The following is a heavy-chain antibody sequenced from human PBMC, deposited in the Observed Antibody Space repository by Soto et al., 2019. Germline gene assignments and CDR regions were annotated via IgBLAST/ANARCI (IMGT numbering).Heavy chain of an antibody. CDR3: EKSYGGTLGF. CDR2: ISPSGST. Sequence: WIGQPPGKSLEWIGCISPSGSTYYHPSLKSRVTISVDTSKIQFSLKLISVMASDTAVKSREKSYGGTLGFWGQGILVTVSS. J-gene: IGHJ4*02. V-gene: IGHV4-30-2*04. D-gene: IGHD4-17*01.